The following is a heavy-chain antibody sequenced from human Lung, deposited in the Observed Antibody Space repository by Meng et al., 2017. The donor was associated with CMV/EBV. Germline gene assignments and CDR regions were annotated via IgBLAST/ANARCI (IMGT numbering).Heavy chain of an antibody. V-gene: IGHV4-34*01. D-gene: IGHD6-6*01. CDR3: ARQYSSSYYSDY. CDR2: IRHSGDIT. J-gene: IGHJ4*02. Sequence: SETLSLTCGIYGGSLSGYYWSWIRQTPGEGLEWIGEIRHSGDITNYNPSLKSRVTISIDTSKKQFSLKLSAVTAADTAVYYCARQYSSSYYSDYWGQGTLVXVSS. CDR1: GGSLSGYY.